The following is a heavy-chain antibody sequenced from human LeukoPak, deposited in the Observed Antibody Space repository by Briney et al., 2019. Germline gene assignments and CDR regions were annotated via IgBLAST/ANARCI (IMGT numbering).Heavy chain of an antibody. V-gene: IGHV1-18*01. CDR3: ATESPRRQYYYDPNWFDP. D-gene: IGHD3-22*01. CDR2: ISAYNGNT. CDR1: GYTFRQYS. J-gene: IGHJ5*02. Sequence: VASVKVSCKASGYTFRQYSISWVRQAPGKGLEWMGWISAYNGNTIYAQKFQGRVTMTEDTSTDTAYMELSSLRSDDTAVYYCATESPRRQYYYDPNWFDPWGQGTLVTVSS.